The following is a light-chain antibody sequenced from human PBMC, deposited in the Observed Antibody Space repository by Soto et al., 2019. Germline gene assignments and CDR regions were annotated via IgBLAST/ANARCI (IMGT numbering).Light chain of an antibody. V-gene: IGLV1-47*01. CDR2: RSN. Sequence: QSVLTQPPSASGTPGQSVTISCSGSRSNIGSGYVYWYHQLPGTAPKVLIYRSNQRPSGVPDRISGSRSGTSASLAISGLRSDYEAEYYCAAWDDSLNGVVFGGGTKLTVL. J-gene: IGLJ2*01. CDR3: AAWDDSLNGVV. CDR1: RSNIGSGY.